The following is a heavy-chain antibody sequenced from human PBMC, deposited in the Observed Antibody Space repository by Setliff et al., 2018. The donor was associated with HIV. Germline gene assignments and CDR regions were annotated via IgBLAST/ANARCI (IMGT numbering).Heavy chain of an antibody. D-gene: IGHD3-10*01. V-gene: IGHV4-39*07. CDR2: IFYSGST. CDR1: GDSISSSNYY. J-gene: IGHJ4*02. CDR3: ARGSGTMVRGNLDY. Sequence: SETLSLTCTVSGDSISSSNYYWGWIRQPPGKGLEWIGSIFYSGSTYYNPSLKSRVTISIARSKRQFSLRLTSMTAADTAMYYCARGSGTMVRGNLDYWGREPWSPSPQ.